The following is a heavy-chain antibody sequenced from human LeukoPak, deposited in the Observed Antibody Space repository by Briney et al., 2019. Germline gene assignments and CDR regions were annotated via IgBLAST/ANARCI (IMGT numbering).Heavy chain of an antibody. V-gene: IGHV1-69*05. J-gene: IGHJ4*02. CDR2: IIPIFGTA. CDR1: GGTFSSYA. D-gene: IGHD4-23*01. CDR3: ARIDYGGNPVDY. Sequence: SVKVSCTASGGTFSSYAISWVRQAPGQGLEWMGGIIPIFGTANYAQKLQGRVTMTTDTSTSTAYMELRSLRSDDTAVYYCARIDYGGNPVDYWGQGTLVTVSS.